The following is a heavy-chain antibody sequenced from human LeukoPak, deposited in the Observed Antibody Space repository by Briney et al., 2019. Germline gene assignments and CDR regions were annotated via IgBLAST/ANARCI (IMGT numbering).Heavy chain of an antibody. D-gene: IGHD3-22*01. Sequence: SETLSLTCTVSGGSISSCSYYWGWIRQPPGKGLEWIGSIYYSGSTYYNPSLKSRVTISVDTSKNQFSLKLSSVTAADTAVYYCARHLISTMIVVVIKGFYYFDYWGQGTLVTVSS. CDR1: GGSISSCSYY. V-gene: IGHV4-39*01. CDR2: IYYSGST. CDR3: ARHLISTMIVVVIKGFYYFDY. J-gene: IGHJ4*02.